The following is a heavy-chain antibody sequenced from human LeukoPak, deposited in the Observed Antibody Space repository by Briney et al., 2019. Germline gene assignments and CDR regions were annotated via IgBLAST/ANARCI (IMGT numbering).Heavy chain of an antibody. Sequence: ASVKVSCKASGYTYTSYYMHWVRQAPGQGLEWMGIINPSGGSTSYAQKFQGRVTMTRDMSTSTVYMELSSLRSEDTAVYYCGRDRELRDYFDYWGQGTLVTVSS. CDR3: GRDRELRDYFDY. CDR1: GYTYTSYY. D-gene: IGHD1-26*01. J-gene: IGHJ4*02. CDR2: INPSGGST. V-gene: IGHV1-46*01.